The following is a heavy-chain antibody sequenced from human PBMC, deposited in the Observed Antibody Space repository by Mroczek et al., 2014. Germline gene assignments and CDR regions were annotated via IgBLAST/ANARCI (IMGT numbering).Heavy chain of an antibody. CDR2: IYYSGST. CDR1: GGSISSSSYY. J-gene: IGHJ4*02. V-gene: IGHV4-39*01. D-gene: IGHD3-3*01. Sequence: QVQLQESGPGLVKPSETLSLTYTVSGGSISSSSYYWGWIRQPPGKGLEWIGSIYYSGSTYYNPSLKSRVTISVDTSKNQFSLKLSSVTAADTAVYYCARLRGITIFGVVRAYFDYWGQGTLVTVSS. CDR3: ARLRGITIFGVVRAYFDY.